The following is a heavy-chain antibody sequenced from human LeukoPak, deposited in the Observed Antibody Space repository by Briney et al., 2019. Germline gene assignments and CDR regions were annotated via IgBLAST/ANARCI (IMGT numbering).Heavy chain of an antibody. V-gene: IGHV2-5*02. CDR3: AHSLRVAGCGGGSCYYFDY. D-gene: IGHD2-15*01. J-gene: IGHJ4*02. Sequence: ESGPTLLNPTQTLTLTCTFSGFSLSTSGVAVGWIRQPPGKALEWLAIIYWDDDERHSPSLKRRLTITKETSKDQVVLTMTNMDPVDTATYYCAHSLRVAGCGGGSCYYFDYWGQGTLVTVSS. CDR1: GFSLSTSGVA. CDR2: IYWDDDE.